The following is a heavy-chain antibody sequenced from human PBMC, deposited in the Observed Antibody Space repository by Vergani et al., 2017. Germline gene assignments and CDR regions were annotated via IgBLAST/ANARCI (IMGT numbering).Heavy chain of an antibody. D-gene: IGHD3-22*01. CDR3: GRDSSGYYHHDAFDI. CDR2: ISAYNGNT. CDR1: GYTFTSYY. J-gene: IGHJ3*02. Sequence: QVQLVQSGAEVKKPGASVKVSCKASGYTFTSYYMYWVRQAPGQGLEWMGWISAYNGNTNYAQKLQGRVTMTTDTSTSTAYMELSSLRAEDTAVYYCGRDSSGYYHHDAFDIWGQGTMVTVSS. V-gene: IGHV1-18*04.